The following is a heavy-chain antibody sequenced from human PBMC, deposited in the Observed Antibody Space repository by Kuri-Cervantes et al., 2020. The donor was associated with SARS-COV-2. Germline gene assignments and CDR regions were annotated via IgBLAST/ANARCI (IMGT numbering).Heavy chain of an antibody. Sequence: LRLCCTVSGGSISSGSYYWSWIRQPAGKGLEWIGRIYTSGSTNYNPYLKSRVTMSVDTSKNQFSLKLSSVTAADTAVYYCAIDKCEMATIPDAFDIWGQGTMVTVSS. CDR1: GGSISSGSYY. J-gene: IGHJ3*02. CDR3: AIDKCEMATIPDAFDI. D-gene: IGHD5-24*01. CDR2: IYTSGST. V-gene: IGHV4-61*02.